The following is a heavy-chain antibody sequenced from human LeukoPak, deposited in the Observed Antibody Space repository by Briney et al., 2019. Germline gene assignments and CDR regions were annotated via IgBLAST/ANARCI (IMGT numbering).Heavy chain of an antibody. V-gene: IGHV4-31*03. J-gene: IGHJ4*02. CDR1: GGSISSGGYY. Sequence: SETLSLTRTVSGGSISSGGYYWSWMRQHPGKGLEWIGYIYYSGSTYYNPSLKSRVTISVDTSKNQFSLKLSSVTAADTAVYYCASTPGRVYYFDSWGQGTLVTVSS. CDR3: ASTPGRVYYFDS. D-gene: IGHD5-24*01. CDR2: IYYSGST.